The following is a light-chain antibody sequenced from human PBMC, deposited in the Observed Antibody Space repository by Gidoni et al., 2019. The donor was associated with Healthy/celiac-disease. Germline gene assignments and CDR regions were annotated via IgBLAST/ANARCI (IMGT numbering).Light chain of an antibody. CDR3: AAWDDSLSVL. V-gene: IGLV1-47*01. Sequence: HSLLTQPPSAPAPPRQRVTISCSGSSSNTGSNYVYWYQQLPGTAPKLHIYRNSQRRSGVPDRFSGSKSGTSASLTISGLRSEDEADCYCAAWDDSLSVLFGGGTKLTVL. CDR1: SSNTGSNY. CDR2: RNS. J-gene: IGLJ2*01.